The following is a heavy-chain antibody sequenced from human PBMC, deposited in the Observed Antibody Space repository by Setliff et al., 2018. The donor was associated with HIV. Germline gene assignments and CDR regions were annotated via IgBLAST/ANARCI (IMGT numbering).Heavy chain of an antibody. CDR3: ASTAIAVALIDYYYNYMDV. V-gene: IGHV1-46*01. Sequence: ASVKVSCKASGDSFTNYYIHWVRQAPGQGLEWVGMISPSGNLIENAQKFQGRVIMTRDTSTSTVYMELRSLRSEDTAVYYCASTAIAVALIDYYYNYMDVCGKGTTVTVSS. D-gene: IGHD6-19*01. CDR1: GDSFTNYY. J-gene: IGHJ6*03. CDR2: ISPSGNLI.